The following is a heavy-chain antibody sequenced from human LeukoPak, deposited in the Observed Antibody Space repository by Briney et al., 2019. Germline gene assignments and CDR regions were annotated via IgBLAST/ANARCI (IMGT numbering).Heavy chain of an antibody. CDR3: ARRVRYYGSGSYYLDY. V-gene: IGHV1-18*04. CDR1: GYTFTSYG. CDR2: ISAYNGNT. Sequence: ASVTVSCKASGYTFTSYGISWVRQAPGQGLEGMGWISAYNGNTNYAQKLQGRVTMTTDTSTSTAYMELRSLRSDDTAVYYCARRVRYYGSGSYYLDYWGQGTLVTVSS. J-gene: IGHJ4*02. D-gene: IGHD3-10*01.